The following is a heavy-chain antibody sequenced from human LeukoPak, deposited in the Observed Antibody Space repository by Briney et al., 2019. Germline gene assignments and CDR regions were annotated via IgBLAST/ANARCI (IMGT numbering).Heavy chain of an antibody. CDR3: ARAGYYLPFDY. Sequence: GGSLRLSCAASGFTFSSYWMSWVRQAPGKGLEGVANIKQDGSEKYYVDSVKGRFTISRDNAKNSLYLQMNSLRAEDTAVYYCARAGYYLPFDYWGQGTLVTVSS. J-gene: IGHJ4*02. V-gene: IGHV3-7*01. CDR1: GFTFSSYW. D-gene: IGHD3-22*01. CDR2: IKQDGSEK.